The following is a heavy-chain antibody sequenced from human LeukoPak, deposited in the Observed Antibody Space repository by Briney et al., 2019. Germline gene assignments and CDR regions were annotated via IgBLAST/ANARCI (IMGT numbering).Heavy chain of an antibody. CDR2: FDPEDGET. D-gene: IGHD1-1*01. CDR3: ATFNGYTGTYYFDY. CDR1: GYTLTELS. V-gene: IGHV1-24*01. Sequence: ASVKVSCKVSGYTLTELSMHWVRQAPGKGLEWMGGFDPEDGETIYAEKFQGRVTITADTSTDTAYMELSSLRSEDTAVYYCATFNGYTGTYYFDYWGQGTLVTVSS. J-gene: IGHJ4*02.